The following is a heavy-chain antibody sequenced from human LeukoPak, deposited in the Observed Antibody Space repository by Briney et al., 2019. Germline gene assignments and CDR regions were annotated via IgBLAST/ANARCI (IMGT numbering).Heavy chain of an antibody. V-gene: IGHV4-4*07. D-gene: IGHD1-14*01. CDR1: GVSISNYF. Sequence: PSETLSLTCIVSGVSISNYFWTWIRQPAGKGLEWIGRIHASGTTNYNPSLKSRVTLSLDTSKNQSSLNLSSVTAADTAAYYCAREDANTTTGRALDYWGQGALVTVSS. J-gene: IGHJ4*02. CDR2: IHASGTT. CDR3: AREDANTTTGRALDY.